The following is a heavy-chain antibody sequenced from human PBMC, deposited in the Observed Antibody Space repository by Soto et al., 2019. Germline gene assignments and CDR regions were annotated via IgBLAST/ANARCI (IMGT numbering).Heavy chain of an antibody. J-gene: IGHJ4*02. CDR1: GGTFSSYA. CDR2: IIPIFGTA. V-gene: IGHV1-69*01. D-gene: IGHD1-26*01. Sequence: QVQLVQSGAEVKKPGSSVKVSCKASGGTFSSYAISWVRQAPGQGLEWMGGIIPIFGTANYAQKFQGRVTITADEATSTAYMELSSLRSEDTAVYYFTGSPTIADRPEVWGQGALVTVSS. CDR3: TGSPTIADRPEV.